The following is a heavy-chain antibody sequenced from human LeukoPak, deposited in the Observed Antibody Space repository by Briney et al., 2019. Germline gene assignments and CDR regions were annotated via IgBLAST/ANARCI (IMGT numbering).Heavy chain of an antibody. J-gene: IGHJ4*02. V-gene: IGHV3-48*03. CDR2: ISSSGSTI. CDR1: GFTFSTYE. CDR3: VAIAAPRDY. Sequence: PGGSLRLSCAASGFTFSTYEMNWVRQAPGKGLEWVSYISSSGSTIYYADSVRGRFTISRDNSKNTLYLQMNSLRAEDTAVYYCVAIAAPRDYWGQGTLVTVSS. D-gene: IGHD6-6*01.